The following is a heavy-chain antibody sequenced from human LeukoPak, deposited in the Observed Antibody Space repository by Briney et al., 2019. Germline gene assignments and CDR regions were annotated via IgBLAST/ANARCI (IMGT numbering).Heavy chain of an antibody. J-gene: IGHJ4*02. V-gene: IGHV3-64D*06. Sequence: PGGSLRLSCSASGFTFSSYAMHWVRQAPGKGLEYVSAISSNGGSTYYADSVKGRFTISRENSKNTLYLQTSSLRAEDTAVYSCVKESVTMVRGDPGDYWGQGTLVTVSS. CDR1: GFTFSSYA. D-gene: IGHD3-10*01. CDR3: VKESVTMVRGDPGDY. CDR2: ISSNGGST.